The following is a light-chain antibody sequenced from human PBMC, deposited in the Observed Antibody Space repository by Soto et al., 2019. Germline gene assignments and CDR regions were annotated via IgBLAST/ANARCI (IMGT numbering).Light chain of an antibody. CDR3: VQYGSSAGT. CDR1: QSVSSS. Sequence: EIVLTQSPGTLSLSPGERATLSCRASQSVSSSLAWYQQKPGQAPRLLIYGASSRATGIPDRFSGSGSGTEFTLNISSLEPEEFAAYYCVQYGSSAGTFGQGTKVDIE. V-gene: IGKV3-20*01. CDR2: GAS. J-gene: IGKJ1*01.